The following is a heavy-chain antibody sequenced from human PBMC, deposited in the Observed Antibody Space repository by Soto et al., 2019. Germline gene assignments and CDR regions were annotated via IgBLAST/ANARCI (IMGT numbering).Heavy chain of an antibody. CDR3: ARVWIGGAAAADDY. Sequence: ASVKVSCTASGYTFTSYGISWVRQAPGQGLEWMGWISAYNGNTNYAQKLQGRVTMTTDTSTSTAYMELRSLRSDDTAVYYCARVWIGGAAAADDYWGQGTLVTVSS. CDR1: GYTFTSYG. CDR2: ISAYNGNT. J-gene: IGHJ4*02. D-gene: IGHD6-13*01. V-gene: IGHV1-18*01.